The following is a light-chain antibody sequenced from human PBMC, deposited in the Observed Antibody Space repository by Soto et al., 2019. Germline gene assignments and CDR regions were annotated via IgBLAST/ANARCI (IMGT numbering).Light chain of an antibody. CDR2: DAS. CDR3: QQYDNLPPYT. CDR1: RDISVY. Sequence: DIQVTQSPSSLAVSVGDRVTITCQASRDISVYLNWYQQKPGKPPKLLVFDASNLQTGVPSRFSGSGSGTPFTFTITNLQPEDVATSYCQQYDNLPPYTFGQGTXPKI. J-gene: IGKJ2*01. V-gene: IGKV1-33*01.